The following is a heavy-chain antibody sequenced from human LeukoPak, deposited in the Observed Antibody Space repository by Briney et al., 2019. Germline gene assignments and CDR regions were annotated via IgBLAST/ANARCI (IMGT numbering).Heavy chain of an antibody. D-gene: IGHD5-24*01. J-gene: IGHJ4*02. CDR1: GFSFSNYS. CDR3: ARDPGRWLQLAYYFDY. V-gene: IGHV3-30*03. CDR2: ISYDGSNK. Sequence: GGSLRLSCAASGFSFSNYSMHWVRQTPGKGLEWVAVISYDGSNKYYADSVKGRFTISRDNSKNTLYLQMNSLRAEDTAVYYCARDPGRWLQLAYYFDYWGQGTLVTVSS.